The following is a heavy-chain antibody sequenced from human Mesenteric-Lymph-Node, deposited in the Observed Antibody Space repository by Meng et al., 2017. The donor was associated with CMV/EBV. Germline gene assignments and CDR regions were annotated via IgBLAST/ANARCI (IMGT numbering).Heavy chain of an antibody. J-gene: IGHJ4*02. CDR2: INPGGGGT. CDR3: ARDLVVPVPGMDY. D-gene: IGHD3-10*01. Sequence: KAVGYTFTSYFIPWVRQAPGQGLEWMGIINPGGGGTSYAQKFQGRVTMTRDTSTNTVYMELNSLRSDDTAVYFCARDLVVPVPGMDYWGRGTLVTVSS. V-gene: IGHV1-46*01. CDR1: GYTFTSYF.